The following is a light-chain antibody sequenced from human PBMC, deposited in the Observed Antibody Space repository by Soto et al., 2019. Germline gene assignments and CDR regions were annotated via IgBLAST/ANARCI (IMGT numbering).Light chain of an antibody. CDR1: QSVLYTPINKNY. J-gene: IGKJ5*01. CDR2: WAS. CDR3: QQYFTTPIT. Sequence: DTVMTQSPDSLTVSLCERATINSKSSQSVLYTPINKNYLGWYQQKPGQPPKLLIYWASTRASGVPDRFIGSASGTDFTLTISSLQPEDAAVYYCQQYFTTPITFGQGTRLEIK. V-gene: IGKV4-1*01.